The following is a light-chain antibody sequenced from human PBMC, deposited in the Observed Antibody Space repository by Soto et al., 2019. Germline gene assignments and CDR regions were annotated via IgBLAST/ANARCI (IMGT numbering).Light chain of an antibody. CDR1: QGISSW. Sequence: DIQMTQSPSSVSASVGDRVTITCRASQGISSWLAWYQQKPGKAPKLLIYGAFRLQNGVPSRISGSESGTDFTLTINNLQPEDFATYYCQQANTLPITFGQGTRLEIK. V-gene: IGKV1-12*01. CDR3: QQANTLPIT. CDR2: GAF. J-gene: IGKJ5*01.